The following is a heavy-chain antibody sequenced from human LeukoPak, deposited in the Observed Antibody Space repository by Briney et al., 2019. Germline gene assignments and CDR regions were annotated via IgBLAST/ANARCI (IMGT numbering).Heavy chain of an antibody. CDR2: IKQDGSEK. D-gene: IGHD3-22*01. J-gene: IGHJ6*02. CDR1: GFTFSSYS. V-gene: IGHV3-7*01. CDR3: AGVGTYYDSSGYYYRPRYYYYYGMDV. Sequence: PGGSLRLSCAASGFTFSSYSMNWVRQAPGKGLEWVANIKQDGSEKYYVDSVKGRFTISRDNAKNSLYLQMNSLRAEDTAVYYCAGVGTYYDSSGYYYRPRYYYYYGMDVWGQGTTVTVSS.